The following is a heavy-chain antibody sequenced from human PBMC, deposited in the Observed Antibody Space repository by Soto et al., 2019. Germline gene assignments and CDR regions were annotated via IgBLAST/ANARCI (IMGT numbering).Heavy chain of an antibody. CDR2: IYYSGSA. CDR3: AAIGPVLRFLEWSPPDYYYYGMDV. CDR1: GGSVSSGSYY. Sequence: SETLSLTCTVSGGSVSSGSYYWSWIRQPPGKGLEWIGYIYYSGSANYNPSLKSRVTISVDTSKNQFSLKLSSVTAADTAVYYCAAIGPVLRFLEWSPPDYYYYGMDVWGQGTTVTVSS. J-gene: IGHJ6*02. D-gene: IGHD3-3*01. V-gene: IGHV4-61*01.